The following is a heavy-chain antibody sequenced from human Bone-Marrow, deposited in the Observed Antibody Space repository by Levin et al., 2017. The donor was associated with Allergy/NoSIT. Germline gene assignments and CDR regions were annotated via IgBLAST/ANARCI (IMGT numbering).Heavy chain of an antibody. D-gene: IGHD1-26*01. Sequence: ASVKVSCKASGYTFTSYDINWVRQATGQGLEWMGWMNPNSGNTGYAQKFQGRVTMTRNTSISTAYMELSSLRSEDTAVYYCARGRGSYFLWGYWGQGTLVTVSS. CDR1: GYTFTSYD. CDR3: ARGRGSYFLWGY. CDR2: MNPNSGNT. V-gene: IGHV1-8*01. J-gene: IGHJ4*02.